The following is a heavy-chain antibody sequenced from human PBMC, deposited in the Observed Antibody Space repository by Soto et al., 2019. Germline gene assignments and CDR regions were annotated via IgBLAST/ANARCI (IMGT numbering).Heavy chain of an antibody. D-gene: IGHD2-2*01. CDR1: GYSFTHYW. CDR3: ARREAYCSSTSCYSIWFDP. CDR2: IYPGDSDI. V-gene: IGHV5-51*01. J-gene: IGHJ5*02. Sequence: GESLKISCKGSGYSFTHYWIAWVRQMPGKGLEWMGIIYPGDSDIRYSPSFQGQVTISADKSINTAYLQWNNLKASDTAMYYCARREAYCSSTSCYSIWFDPWGQGTLVTVSS.